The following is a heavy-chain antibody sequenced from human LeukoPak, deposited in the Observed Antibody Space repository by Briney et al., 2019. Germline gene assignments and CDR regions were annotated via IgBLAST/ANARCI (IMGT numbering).Heavy chain of an antibody. V-gene: IGHV3-7*01. CDR1: GFTFSSYW. Sequence: PGGSLRLSCAASGFTFSSYWMSWARQAPGKGLEWVANIKQDGSEKYYVDSVKGRFTISRDNAKNSLYLQMNSLRAEDTAVYYCARDLIYYDSSGSSSGYWGQGTLVTVSS. J-gene: IGHJ4*02. CDR2: IKQDGSEK. CDR3: ARDLIYYDSSGSSSGY. D-gene: IGHD3-22*01.